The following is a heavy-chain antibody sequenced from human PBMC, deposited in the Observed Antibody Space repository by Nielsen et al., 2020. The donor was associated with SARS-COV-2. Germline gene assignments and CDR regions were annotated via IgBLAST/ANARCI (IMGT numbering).Heavy chain of an antibody. J-gene: IGHJ6*02. CDR2: IGVSGGGT. CDR3: TRRVAGGTMDV. D-gene: IGHD6-19*01. V-gene: IGHV3-23*01. Sequence: GGSLRLSCAASGFTFSSYGMHWVRQAPGKGLEWVSTIGVSGGGTYYADSLKGRFTISRDNSKNTLYLQMNSLGADDTAIYYCTRRVAGGTMDVWGQGTTVPVSS. CDR1: GFTFSSYG.